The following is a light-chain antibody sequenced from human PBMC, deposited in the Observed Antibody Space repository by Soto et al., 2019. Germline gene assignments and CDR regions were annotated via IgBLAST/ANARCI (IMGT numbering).Light chain of an antibody. V-gene: IGKV1-9*01. CDR2: GAS. CDR1: QGINSF. J-gene: IGKJ2*01. Sequence: IQLTQSPSSLSASVGDRVTITCRASQGINSFLAWYQQKSGKAPKLLIYGASTLQSGVPSRFSGSGSGTDFTLTISSVEPEDFATYYCQQLTNYRFTFGQGTKLQIK. CDR3: QQLTNYRFT.